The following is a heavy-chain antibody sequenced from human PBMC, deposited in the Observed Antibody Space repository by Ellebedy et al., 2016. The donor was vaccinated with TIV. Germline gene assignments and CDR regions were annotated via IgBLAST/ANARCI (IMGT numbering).Heavy chain of an antibody. CDR2: INANSGGT. Sequence: ASVKVSCXASGYTFTSYDINWVRQAPGQGLEWMGWINANSGGTNYAQKFQGRVTMTRDTSISTAYMELSRLRSDDTAVYYCARELSPIVVVPAAIGWFDPWGQGTLVTVSS. J-gene: IGHJ5*02. CDR1: GYTFTSYD. CDR3: ARELSPIVVVPAAIGWFDP. V-gene: IGHV1-2*02. D-gene: IGHD2-2*01.